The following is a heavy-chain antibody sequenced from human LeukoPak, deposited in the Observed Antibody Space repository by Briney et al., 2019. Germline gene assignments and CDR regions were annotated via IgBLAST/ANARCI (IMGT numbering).Heavy chain of an antibody. CDR2: IVVGSGNT. Sequence: SVKVSCKASGFTFTSSAVQWVRQARGQRLEWIGWIVVGSGNTNYAQKFQERVTITRDMSTSTAYMELSSLRSEDTAVYYCAADLQGNSNLVYWGQGTLVTVSS. J-gene: IGHJ4*02. D-gene: IGHD4-11*01. CDR3: AADLQGNSNLVY. V-gene: IGHV1-58*01. CDR1: GFTFTSSA.